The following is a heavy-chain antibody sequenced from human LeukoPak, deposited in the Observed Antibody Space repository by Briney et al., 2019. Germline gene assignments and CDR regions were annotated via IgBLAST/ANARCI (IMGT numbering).Heavy chain of an antibody. D-gene: IGHD4-11*01. CDR2: INHSGST. J-gene: IGHJ6*02. Sequence: SQTLSLTCAVSGGSISSGGYSWSWIRQPPGKGLEWIGEINHSGSTNYNPPLKSRVTISIDTSKNQFSLKVTSVTAADTAVYYCARDPPAIRNYQKIHHGMDVWGQGTTVTVSS. CDR1: GGSISSGGYS. CDR3: ARDPPAIRNYQKIHHGMDV. V-gene: IGHV4-30-2*01.